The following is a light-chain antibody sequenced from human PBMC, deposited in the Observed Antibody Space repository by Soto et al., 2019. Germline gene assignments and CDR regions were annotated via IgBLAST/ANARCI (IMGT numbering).Light chain of an antibody. CDR1: QNIRGN. J-gene: IGKJ2*01. Sequence: EIVMTQSPATLSVSPGERATLSCRASQNIRGNLAWYQQKPGQPPRVLIYAASTRATGVPDRFSGSESGTEFTLSISSLQSEDFAVYYLQQYNNWPPHTFGEGTKLEIK. V-gene: IGKV3-15*01. CDR2: AAS. CDR3: QQYNNWPPHT.